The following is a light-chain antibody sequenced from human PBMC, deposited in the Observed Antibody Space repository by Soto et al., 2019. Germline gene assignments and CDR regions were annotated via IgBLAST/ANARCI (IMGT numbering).Light chain of an antibody. CDR3: QQYNKWLT. J-gene: IGKJ4*01. CDR1: QNGFNN. V-gene: IGKV3-15*01. CDR2: AAS. Sequence: EIVVTQSPVTLSVSPGETATLSCRASQNGFNNLAWYQVKSGQAPRLLIYAASTRATGIQIRFSGSGSGTDFILTINSLQSEDFALYYCQQYNKWLTFGGGPKVEIK.